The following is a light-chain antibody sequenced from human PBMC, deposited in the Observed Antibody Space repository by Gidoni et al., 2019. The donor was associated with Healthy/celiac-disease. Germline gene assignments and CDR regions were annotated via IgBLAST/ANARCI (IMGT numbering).Light chain of an antibody. Sequence: DIVMTQSPATLSVSPGERATLSCRASQSVSSNLAWYQQKPGQAPRLLIYGASTRATGIPARFSGSGSGTEFTLTISSLQSEDFAVDYCQQYNNWPEFGQGTKLEIK. CDR2: GAS. J-gene: IGKJ2*01. V-gene: IGKV3-15*01. CDR3: QQYNNWPE. CDR1: QSVSSN.